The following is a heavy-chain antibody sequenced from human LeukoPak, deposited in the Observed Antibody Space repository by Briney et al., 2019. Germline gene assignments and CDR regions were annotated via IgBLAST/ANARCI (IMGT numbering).Heavy chain of an antibody. CDR1: GGSFSGYY. Sequence: PSETLSLTCAVYGGSFSGYYWSWIRQPPGKGLEWIGEINHSGSTNYNPSLKSRVTISVDTSKNQFSLKLSSVTAADTAVYYCARHPSYDSSGRPYNWFDPWGQGTLVTVSS. CDR2: INHSGST. CDR3: ARHPSYDSSGRPYNWFDP. J-gene: IGHJ5*02. D-gene: IGHD3-22*01. V-gene: IGHV4-34*01.